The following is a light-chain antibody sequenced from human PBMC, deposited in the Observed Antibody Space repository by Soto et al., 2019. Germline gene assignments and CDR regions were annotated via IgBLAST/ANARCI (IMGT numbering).Light chain of an antibody. CDR1: QTVRNNY. V-gene: IGKV3-20*01. CDR2: DAS. Sequence: EFVLTQSPGTLSLSPGERATLSCRASQTVRNNYLAWYQQKPGQAPRLLIYDASSRATGIPDRFSGGGSGTDFTLTISRLEPEDFAVYYCQQFSSYPITFGGGTKVVIK. CDR3: QQFSSYPIT. J-gene: IGKJ4*01.